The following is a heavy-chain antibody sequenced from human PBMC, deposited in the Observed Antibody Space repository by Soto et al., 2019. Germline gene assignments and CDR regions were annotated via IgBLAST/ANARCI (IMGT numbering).Heavy chain of an antibody. CDR3: ARDHYDASGYTYFDY. CDR1: RDTFTSYY. D-gene: IGHD3-22*01. CDR2: INPHGGST. V-gene: IGHV1-46*01. J-gene: IGHJ4*02. Sequence: ASVKVSCKAPRDTFTSYYINWVRQAPGQGLEWMGVINPHGGSTAYAQKFKGRVTLTRDTSAATAYMELSSLRSEDTATYYCARDHYDASGYTYFDYWGQGTLVTVSS.